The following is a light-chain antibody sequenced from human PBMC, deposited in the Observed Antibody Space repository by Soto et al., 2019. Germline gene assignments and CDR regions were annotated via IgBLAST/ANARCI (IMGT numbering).Light chain of an antibody. CDR3: QQYNNWTPYT. Sequence: EIVMTQSPATLSVSPGERATLSCRASQSVSSNLAWYQQKPGQPPRLLIYGASTRATGIPAMFSGSGSGTEFTLTISSMQSEDFAVYYCQQYNNWTPYTFGQGTKLEIK. CDR2: GAS. V-gene: IGKV3-15*01. J-gene: IGKJ2*01. CDR1: QSVSSN.